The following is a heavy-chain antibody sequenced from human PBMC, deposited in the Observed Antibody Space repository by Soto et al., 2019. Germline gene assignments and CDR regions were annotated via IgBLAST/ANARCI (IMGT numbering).Heavy chain of an antibody. D-gene: IGHD2-15*01. V-gene: IGHV4-39*01. CDR1: GGSVSSRSYF. J-gene: IGHJ5*02. Sequence: QLQLQESGPGLVTPSETLSLTCTVSGGSVSSRSYFWAWVRQSPAKGLEWIGSINYRGTTFYIASLKCRATISIDTAKDQFSLRLDSGTAADTAVYYCARLGACNCGSCKFDPWGQGTLVTVSS. CDR2: INYRGTT. CDR3: ARLGACNCGSCKFDP.